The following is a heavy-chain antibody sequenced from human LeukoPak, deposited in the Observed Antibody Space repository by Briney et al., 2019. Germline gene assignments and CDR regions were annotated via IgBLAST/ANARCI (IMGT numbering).Heavy chain of an antibody. CDR2: ISYDGSNK. CDR1: GFTFSSYA. J-gene: IGHJ4*02. CDR3: ARDTRSLIDY. V-gene: IGHV3-30-3*01. D-gene: IGHD1-26*01. Sequence: GRSLRLSCAASGFTFSSYAMRWVRQAPGKGLEWVAVISYDGSNKYYADSVKGRFTISRDNSKNSLYLHMNSLRADDTAVYYCARDTRSLIDYWGQGTLVTVSS.